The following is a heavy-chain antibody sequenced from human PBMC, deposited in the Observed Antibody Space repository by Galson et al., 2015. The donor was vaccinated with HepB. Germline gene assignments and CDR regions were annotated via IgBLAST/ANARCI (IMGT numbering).Heavy chain of an antibody. Sequence: SLRLSCAASGFTFSNYAMSWVRQASGKGLEWVSYISSSSSTIYYADSVKGRFTISRDNAKNSLYLQMNSLRDEDTAVYYCAAYCGGDCYREAGGTGAFDIWGQGTMVTVSS. CDR1: GFTFSNYA. V-gene: IGHV3-48*02. CDR3: AAYCGGDCYREAGGTGAFDI. J-gene: IGHJ3*02. D-gene: IGHD2-21*02. CDR2: ISSSSSTI.